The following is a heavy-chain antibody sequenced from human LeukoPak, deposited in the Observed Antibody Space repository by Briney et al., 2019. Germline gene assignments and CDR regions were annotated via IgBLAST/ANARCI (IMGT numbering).Heavy chain of an antibody. D-gene: IGHD5-12*01. Sequence: SETLSLTCTVSGYSISTGYFWAWIRQPPGKGLEWIGSISHGAGTYYSPSLKSRVTMSVDTSKNQFSVNLNSVTAADTAVYYCARDHDVWVAPYLDYWGQGNLVSVSS. CDR2: ISHGAGT. CDR3: ARDHDVWVAPYLDY. V-gene: IGHV4-38-2*02. CDR1: GYSISTGYF. J-gene: IGHJ4*02.